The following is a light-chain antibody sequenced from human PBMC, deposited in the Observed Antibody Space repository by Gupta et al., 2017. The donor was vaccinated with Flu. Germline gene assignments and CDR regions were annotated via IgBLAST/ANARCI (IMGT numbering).Light chain of an antibody. Sequence: DIQMTQSPSSVSASVGDRVTISCRASQGIGSWLAWYQQKPGKAPKLLIHAASGLSSGVPSRFSGSGSGTDFTLTISSLQPEDFATYYCQQANSPIFTFGPGTKVDI. CDR3: QQANSPIFT. V-gene: IGKV1D-12*01. J-gene: IGKJ3*01. CDR2: AAS. CDR1: QGIGSW.